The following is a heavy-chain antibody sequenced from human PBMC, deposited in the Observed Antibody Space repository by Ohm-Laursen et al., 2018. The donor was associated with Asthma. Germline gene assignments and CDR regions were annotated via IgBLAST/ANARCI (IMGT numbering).Heavy chain of an antibody. CDR1: GFTFSVSW. CDR3: ATLSWYASQY. CDR2: IKPDGSQT. D-gene: IGHD2-2*01. V-gene: IGHV3-7*01. J-gene: IGHJ4*02. Sequence: LSLTCAASGFTFSVSWMIWVRQAPGKGLQWLAFIKPDGSQTYYADSMGGRFSISRDNSKNSLYLQMSSLRGEDTAIYYCATLSWYASQYWGQGTLVTVSS.